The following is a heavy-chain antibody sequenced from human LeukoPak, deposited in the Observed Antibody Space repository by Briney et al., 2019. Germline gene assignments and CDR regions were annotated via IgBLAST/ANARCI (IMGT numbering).Heavy chain of an antibody. J-gene: IGHJ6*03. CDR3: AKGSKAVLFTRDRYMDV. Sequence: GGSLRLSFAASGFTFRCYELYGVGQAPGKGLEWVAFIRYDGSNKYYADSVRGRFTISRDNSKKTLYLQMNSRRAEDTAVYFCAKGSKAVLFTRDRYMDVGSKGTTVT. CDR1: GFTFRCYE. V-gene: IGHV3-30*02. CDR2: IRYDGSNK. D-gene: IGHD6-19*01.